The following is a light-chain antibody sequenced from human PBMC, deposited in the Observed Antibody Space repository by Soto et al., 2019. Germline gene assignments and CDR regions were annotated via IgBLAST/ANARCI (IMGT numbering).Light chain of an antibody. CDR1: SSDVGAYNY. CDR2: DVT. V-gene: IGLV2-11*01. Sequence: QSVLTQPRSVSGSPGQSVTISCTGTSSDVGAYNYVSWYQHHPGKAPKLMIYDVTKWPSGVPDRFSGSKSGNTASLTISGLQAEDEADYYCCSYAGNYPYVVFGGGTKVTVL. CDR3: CSYAGNYPYVV. J-gene: IGLJ2*01.